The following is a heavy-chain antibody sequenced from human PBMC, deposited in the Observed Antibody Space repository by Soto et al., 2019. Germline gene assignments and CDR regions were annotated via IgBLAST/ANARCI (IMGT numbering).Heavy chain of an antibody. CDR1: SVSNAW. CDR3: TTVPADGDYPLGGFDY. V-gene: IGHV3-15*07. J-gene: IGHJ4*02. CDR2: IKSKTDGGTT. Sequence: SVSNAWMNWVRQAPGKGLEWVGRIKSKTDGGTTDYAAPVKGRFTISRDDSKNTLYLQMNSLKTEDTAVYYCTTVPADGDYPLGGFDYWGQGTLVTVSS. D-gene: IGHD4-17*01.